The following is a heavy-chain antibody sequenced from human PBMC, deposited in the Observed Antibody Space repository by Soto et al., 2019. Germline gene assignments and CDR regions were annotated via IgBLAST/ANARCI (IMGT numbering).Heavy chain of an antibody. CDR3: ARSQDLPPLGWFDP. D-gene: IGHD6-6*01. CDR1: GGTFSSYA. V-gene: IGHV1-69*12. CDR2: IIPIFGTA. J-gene: IGHJ5*02. Sequence: QVQLVQSGAEVKKPGSSVKVSCKASGGTFSSYAISWVRQAPGQGLEWMGGIIPIFGTANYAQKFQGRVTITADESASTAYMELSSLSSEDTAVYYCARSQDLPPLGWFDPLGQGTLVTVSS.